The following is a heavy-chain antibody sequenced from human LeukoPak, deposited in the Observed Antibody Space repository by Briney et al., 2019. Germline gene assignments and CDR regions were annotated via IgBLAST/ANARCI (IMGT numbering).Heavy chain of an antibody. J-gene: IGHJ4*02. CDR1: GYTFTGYY. CDR2: INPNSGGT. V-gene: IGHV1-2*02. Sequence: GASVKVSCKASGYTFTGYYMHWVRQAPGQGLEWMGGINPNSGGTKYAQKFQGRVTMARDTSISTVYMELSRLRSDDAAVYYCARVRYDYGGKDFDYWGQGTLVTVSS. D-gene: IGHD4-23*01. CDR3: ARVRYDYGGKDFDY.